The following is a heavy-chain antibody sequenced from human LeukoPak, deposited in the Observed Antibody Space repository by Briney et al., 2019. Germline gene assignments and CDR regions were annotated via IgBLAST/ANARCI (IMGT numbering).Heavy chain of an antibody. CDR3: ARDGLAAATLHWCFDL. J-gene: IGHJ2*01. Sequence: GGSLRLSCAASGFTFSDYYMSWIRQAPGKGLEWVSYISSSGSTIYYADSVKGRFTISRDNAKNSLYLQMNSLRAEDTAVYYCARDGLAAATLHWCFDLWGRGTLVTVSS. CDR2: ISSSGSTI. D-gene: IGHD2-15*01. CDR1: GFTFSDYY. V-gene: IGHV3-11*04.